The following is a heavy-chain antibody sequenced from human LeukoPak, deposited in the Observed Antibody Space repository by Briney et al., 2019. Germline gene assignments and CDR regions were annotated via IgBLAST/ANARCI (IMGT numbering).Heavy chain of an antibody. J-gene: IGHJ4*02. CDR2: ISYDGSDK. D-gene: IGHD6-19*01. CDR1: GFTFSSYA. V-gene: IGHV3-30-3*01. CDR3: ARADGSVAGTPSGH. Sequence: GVSVRLSCAASGFTFSSYAMHWVRQAPGKGLEWVAIISYDGSDKYYADSVKGRLTISRDNSKSTLYLQMISLRTEDTAVYYCARADGSVAGTPSGHWGQGTLVTVSS.